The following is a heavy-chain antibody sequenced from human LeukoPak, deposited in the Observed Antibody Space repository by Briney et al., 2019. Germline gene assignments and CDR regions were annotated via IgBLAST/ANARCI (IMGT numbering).Heavy chain of an antibody. Sequence: KPSETLSLTCAVYGGSFSGYYWSWIRQPPGKGLVWIAEINHSGSTNYNPSLKSRVTISVDTSKNQFSLKLSSVTAADTAVYYCARVRRYLGGIVVVPASPGWFDPWGQGTLVTVSS. V-gene: IGHV4-34*01. D-gene: IGHD2-2*01. CDR1: GGSFSGYY. CDR2: INHSGST. CDR3: ARVRRYLGGIVVVPASPGWFDP. J-gene: IGHJ5*02.